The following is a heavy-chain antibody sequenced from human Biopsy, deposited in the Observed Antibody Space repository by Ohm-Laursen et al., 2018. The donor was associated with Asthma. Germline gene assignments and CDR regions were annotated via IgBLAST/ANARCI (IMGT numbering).Heavy chain of an antibody. CDR2: ISPIFGSS. J-gene: IGHJ6*02. CDR1: GGMFGNYA. Sequence: SSVKVSCKASGGMFGNYAISWVRQAPGLGLEWMGGISPIFGSSSYAQRFQGRVTITADISTRTVYMELSSLRSDDTAIYYCARPSPNVDIVYYYYHMDVWGQGTTVTVSS. V-gene: IGHV1-69*06. D-gene: IGHD2-21*01. CDR3: ARPSPNVDIVYYYYHMDV.